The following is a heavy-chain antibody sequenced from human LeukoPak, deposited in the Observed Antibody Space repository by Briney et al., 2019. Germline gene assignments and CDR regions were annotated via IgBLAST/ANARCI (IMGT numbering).Heavy chain of an antibody. CDR1: EFTFSSYS. D-gene: IGHD6-19*01. Sequence: GGSLRLSCAASEFTFSSYSMNWVRQAPGKGLEWVSYISSSSSTIYYADSVKGRFTISRDNAKNSLYLQMNSLRDEDTAVYYCAKSIAVAGTMDFDYWGQGTLVTVSS. CDR3: AKSIAVAGTMDFDY. CDR2: ISSSSSTI. J-gene: IGHJ4*02. V-gene: IGHV3-48*02.